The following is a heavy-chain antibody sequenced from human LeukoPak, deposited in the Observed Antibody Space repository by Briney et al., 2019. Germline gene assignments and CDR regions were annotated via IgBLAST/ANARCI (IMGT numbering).Heavy chain of an antibody. J-gene: IGHJ4*02. Sequence: ASVKVSRKVSGYTLTELSMHWVRQAPGKGLEWMGGFDPEDGETIYAQKFQGRVTMTEDTSTDTAYMELSSLRSEDTAVYYCAPALARGDWSFDYWGQGTLVTVSS. V-gene: IGHV1-24*01. D-gene: IGHD2-21*02. CDR1: GYTLTELS. CDR3: APALARGDWSFDY. CDR2: FDPEDGET.